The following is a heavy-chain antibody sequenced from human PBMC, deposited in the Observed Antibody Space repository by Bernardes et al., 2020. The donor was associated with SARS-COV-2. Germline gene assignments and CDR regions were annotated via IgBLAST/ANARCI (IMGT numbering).Heavy chain of an antibody. CDR2: IHHTGTT. CDR3: AREWSSFDH. D-gene: IGHD1-26*01. Sequence: SETLSLTRTVSGGSISVYYWSWILQPPGKGLEWIGYIHHTGTTSYNPSLESRVAISVDTSKNQLSLRLNSVTAADTAVYYCAREWSSFDHWGQGTLVTVSS. V-gene: IGHV4-59*01. J-gene: IGHJ4*02. CDR1: GGSISVYY.